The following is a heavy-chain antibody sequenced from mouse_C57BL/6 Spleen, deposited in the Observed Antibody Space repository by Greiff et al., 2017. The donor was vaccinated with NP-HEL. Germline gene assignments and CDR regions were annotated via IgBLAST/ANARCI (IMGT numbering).Heavy chain of an antibody. CDR1: GFTFSDYG. J-gene: IGHJ2*01. CDR2: ISSGSSTI. D-gene: IGHD1-1*01. Sequence: DVMLVESGGGLVKPGGSLKLSCAASGFTFSDYGMHWVRQAPEKGLEWVAYISSGSSTIYYADTVKGRFTISRDNAKNTLFLQMTSLRSEDTAMYYCARAFYGSSYFDYWGQGTTLTVSS. V-gene: IGHV5-17*01. CDR3: ARAFYGSSYFDY.